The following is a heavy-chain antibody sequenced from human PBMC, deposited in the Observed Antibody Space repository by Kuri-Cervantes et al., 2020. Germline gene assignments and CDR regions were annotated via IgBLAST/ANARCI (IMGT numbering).Heavy chain of an antibody. D-gene: IGHD7-27*01. V-gene: IGHV3-53*04. Sequence: GGSLRLSCAASGVTVSGSYMSWVRQAPGKGLEWVSIIYSGNTTFHAESVKGRFIIARHDSKNTLYLQMNRLRPEDTGVYYCARGAWGIHYFYMNVWGKGTTVTVSS. CDR3: ARGAWGIHYFYMNV. CDR2: IYSGNTT. CDR1: GVTVSGSY. J-gene: IGHJ6*03.